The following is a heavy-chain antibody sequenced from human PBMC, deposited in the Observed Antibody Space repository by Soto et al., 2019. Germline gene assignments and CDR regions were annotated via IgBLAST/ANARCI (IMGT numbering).Heavy chain of an antibody. CDR2: ISYDGSTK. Sequence: HPGGSLRLSCAASGFIFSRYAMYWVRQAPGKGLECVAVISYDGSTKYYADSLKGRFTISRDNSKNTLYLQMNSLRAADAAVYFCARSRWFCSGGTCYFYGMDAWGQGTTVTVSS. CDR3: ARSRWFCSGGTCYFYGMDA. CDR1: GFIFSRYA. D-gene: IGHD2-15*01. J-gene: IGHJ6*02. V-gene: IGHV3-30-3*01.